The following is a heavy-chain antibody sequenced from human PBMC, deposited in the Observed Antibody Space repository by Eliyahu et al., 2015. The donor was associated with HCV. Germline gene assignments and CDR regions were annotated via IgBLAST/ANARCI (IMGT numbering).Heavy chain of an antibody. V-gene: IGHV4-39*01. CDR3: GTMGSSGWYGGVDY. CDR1: GGSISSSSYY. D-gene: IGHD6-19*01. CDR2: IYYSGGT. J-gene: IGHJ4*02. Sequence: QLQLQESGPGLVKPSETLSLTCTVSGGSISSSSYYWGWIRQPPGKGLEWIGSIYYSGGTYYNPSLKSRVTISVDTSKNQFSLKLSSVTAADTAVYYCGTMGSSGWYGGVDYWGQGTLVTVSS.